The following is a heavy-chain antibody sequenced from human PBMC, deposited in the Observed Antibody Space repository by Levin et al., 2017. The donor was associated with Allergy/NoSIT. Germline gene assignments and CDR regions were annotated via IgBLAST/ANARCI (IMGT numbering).Heavy chain of an antibody. Sequence: GASVKVSCKASGYTFTGYYMHWVRQAPGQGLEWMGWINPNSGGTNYAQKFQGRVTMTRDTSISTAYMELSRLRSDDTAVYYCAREAYCSGGSCYDTTLYNWFDPWGQGTLVTVSS. CDR2: INPNSGGT. V-gene: IGHV1-2*02. D-gene: IGHD2-15*01. CDR1: GYTFTGYY. CDR3: AREAYCSGGSCYDTTLYNWFDP. J-gene: IGHJ5*02.